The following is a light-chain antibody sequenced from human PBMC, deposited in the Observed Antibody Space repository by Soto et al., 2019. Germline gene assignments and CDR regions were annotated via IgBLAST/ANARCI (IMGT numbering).Light chain of an antibody. CDR2: GAS. V-gene: IGKV3-20*01. CDR1: QSVSNNY. CDR3: QQYGSSLTWT. Sequence: EIVLTQSPGTLSLSPGERATLSCRASQSVSNNYLAWYQQKPGQAPRLLIYGASNRATGIPARFSGSGSGTDFTLTISSLETEDFAVYYCQQYGSSLTWTFGQGTKVDIK. J-gene: IGKJ1*01.